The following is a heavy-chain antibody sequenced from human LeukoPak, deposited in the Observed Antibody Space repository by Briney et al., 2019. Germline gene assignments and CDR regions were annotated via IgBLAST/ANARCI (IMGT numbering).Heavy chain of an antibody. J-gene: IGHJ6*03. CDR2: IYPGDSDT. CDR3: ARHIAARPNYYYYYMDV. D-gene: IGHD6-6*01. CDR1: GYIFSDYW. V-gene: IGHV5-51*01. Sequence: GESLKISCKGSGYIFSDYWMGWVRQMPGRGLEWMGIIYPGDSDTRYSPSFQGQVTISADKSISTAYLQWSSLKASDTAMYYCARHIAARPNYYYYYMDVWGKGTTVTVSS.